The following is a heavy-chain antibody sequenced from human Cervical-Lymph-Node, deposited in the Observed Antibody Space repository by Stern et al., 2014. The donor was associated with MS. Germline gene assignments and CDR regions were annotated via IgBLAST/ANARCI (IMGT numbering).Heavy chain of an antibody. V-gene: IGHV3-48*02. Sequence: EMQLVESGGDLVQPGGSLRLSCVASEFILRRYSLNWVRQAPGKGLEWVSYISDSSGTTYYADSVKGRFTISRDNAKNTLYLQMNSLRDDDTAVYYCVRGIDFDYWGQGTLVTVSS. CDR3: VRGIDFDY. D-gene: IGHD2-15*01. J-gene: IGHJ4*02. CDR1: EFILRRYS. CDR2: ISDSSGTT.